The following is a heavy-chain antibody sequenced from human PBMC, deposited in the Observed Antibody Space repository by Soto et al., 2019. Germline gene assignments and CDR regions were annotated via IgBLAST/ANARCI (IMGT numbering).Heavy chain of an antibody. V-gene: IGHV4-59*01. D-gene: IGHD3-3*01. J-gene: IGHJ6*02. CDR3: ARLPTIFGVPGDYYYGTDV. CDR2: IYYSGTT. CDR1: AGSISTYY. Sequence: SETLSLTSPLSAGSISTYYWSCIRHPAGKGLEWIGYIYYSGTTNYNPSLKSRVTISVDTSKNQFSLKLSSVTSADTAVYYRARLPTIFGVPGDYYYGTDVWGQGTPVTVSS.